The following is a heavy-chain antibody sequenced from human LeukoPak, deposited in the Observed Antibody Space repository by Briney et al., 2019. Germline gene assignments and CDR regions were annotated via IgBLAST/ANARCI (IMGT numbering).Heavy chain of an antibody. CDR2: INWNDGST. J-gene: IGHJ4*02. D-gene: IGHD3-10*01. V-gene: IGHV3-20*04. CDR1: GFTFNNYG. Sequence: PGGSLRLSCAASGFTFNNYGMSWVRQAPGKGLEWVSGINWNDGSTGYADSVKGRFTISRDNAKNSLYLQMNSLRAEDTALYYCARDSGYPYYFDYWGQGTLVTVSS. CDR3: ARDSGYPYYFDY.